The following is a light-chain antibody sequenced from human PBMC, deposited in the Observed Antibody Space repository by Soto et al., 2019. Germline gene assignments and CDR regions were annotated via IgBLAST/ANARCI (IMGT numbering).Light chain of an antibody. J-gene: IGKJ2*01. Sequence: DVVMTQSPLSLPVTLGQPASISCRSSQSLVYTYGNTYLSWFQQRPGQSPRRLIYKVSNRDSGVPDRFSGSGSGTDFTLKISRVEAEDVGVYYCRQGTYLYTFGQGTKLEIK. V-gene: IGKV2-30*01. CDR1: QSLVYTYGNTY. CDR2: KVS. CDR3: RQGTYLYT.